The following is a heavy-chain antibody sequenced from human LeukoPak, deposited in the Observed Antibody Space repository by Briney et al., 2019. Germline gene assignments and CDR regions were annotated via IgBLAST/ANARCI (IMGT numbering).Heavy chain of an antibody. CDR2: ISSSSSYI. CDR1: GFTFSSYS. D-gene: IGHD5-12*01. Sequence: PGGSLRLSCAASGFTFSSYSMNWVRQAPGKGLEWVSSISSSSSYIYYADSVKGRFTISRDNAKNSLYLQMNSLRAEDTAVYYCARGRCGYSGYEAKCDAFDIWGQGTMVTVSS. J-gene: IGHJ3*02. CDR3: ARGRCGYSGYEAKCDAFDI. V-gene: IGHV3-21*01.